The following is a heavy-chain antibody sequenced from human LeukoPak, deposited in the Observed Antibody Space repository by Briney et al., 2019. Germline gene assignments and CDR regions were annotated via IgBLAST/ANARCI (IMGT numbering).Heavy chain of an antibody. CDR2: IYYSGSA. J-gene: IGHJ4*02. CDR1: GGSVNSGTYY. Sequence: PSETLSLTCTVSGGSVNSGTYYWSWIRQPPGKGLEWIGNIYYSGSAYYNPSLKSRVTISVDRSKNQFSLKLSSVTAADTAVYYCARDWQWLEVDYWGQGTLVTVSS. V-gene: IGHV4-39*07. D-gene: IGHD6-19*01. CDR3: ARDWQWLEVDY.